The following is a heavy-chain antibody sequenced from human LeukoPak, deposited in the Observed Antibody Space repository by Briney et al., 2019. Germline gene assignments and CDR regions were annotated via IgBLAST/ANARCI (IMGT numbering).Heavy chain of an antibody. CDR2: INTDGSST. J-gene: IGHJ3*02. CDR3: ARRYCSGGSCFDAFDI. V-gene: IGHV3-74*01. D-gene: IGHD2-15*01. CDR1: GFTFSSYW. Sequence: PGGSLRLSCAASGFTFSSYWMLWARQPPGKGLVWAPRINTDGSSTSYADSVKGRFTISRDNAKNTLYLQMNSLRAEDTAVYYCARRYCSGGSCFDAFDIWGQGTMVTVSS.